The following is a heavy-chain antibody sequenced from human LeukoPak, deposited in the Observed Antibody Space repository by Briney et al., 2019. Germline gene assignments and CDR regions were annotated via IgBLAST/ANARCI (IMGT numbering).Heavy chain of an antibody. J-gene: IGHJ6*02. CDR2: IYYSGST. CDR1: GGSISSYY. CDR3: AREHIVVVTAGYYYYGMDV. D-gene: IGHD2-21*02. V-gene: IGHV4-59*01. Sequence: SETLSLTCTVSGGSISSYYWRWIRQPPGKGLEWIGYIYYSGSTNYNPSLKSRVTISVDTSKNQFSLKLSSVTAADTAVYYCAREHIVVVTAGYYYYGMDVWGQGTTVTVSS.